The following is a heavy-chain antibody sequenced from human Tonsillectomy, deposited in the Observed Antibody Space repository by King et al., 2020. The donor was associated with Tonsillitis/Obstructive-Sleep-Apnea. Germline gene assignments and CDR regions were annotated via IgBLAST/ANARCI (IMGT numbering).Heavy chain of an antibody. V-gene: IGHV2-26*01. J-gene: IGHJ4*02. CDR3: ARTRYSNYENYFDY. Sequence: ITLKESGPVLVKPTETLTLTCTVSGFSLSNARMGVSWIRQPPGKALEWLAHIFSNDEKSYSTSLKSRLTISKDTSRSQVVLTMTNMDPVDTATYYCARTRYSNYENYFDYWGQGTLVTVSS. CDR2: IFSNDEK. CDR1: GFSLSNARMG. D-gene: IGHD4-11*01.